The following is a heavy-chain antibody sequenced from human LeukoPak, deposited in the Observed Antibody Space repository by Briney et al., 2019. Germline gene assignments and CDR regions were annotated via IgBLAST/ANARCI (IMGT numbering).Heavy chain of an antibody. CDR2: FYYSGST. Sequence: PSETLSLTCTVSGGSITSSNYYWGWIRQPRGKGLEWIGSFYYSGSTNYNPSLKSRVTISVDTSKNQFSLKLSSVTAADTAVYYCVYYYGSGSVEYWGQGTLVTVSS. D-gene: IGHD3-10*01. CDR3: VYYYGSGSVEY. CDR1: GGSITSSNYY. V-gene: IGHV4-39*01. J-gene: IGHJ4*02.